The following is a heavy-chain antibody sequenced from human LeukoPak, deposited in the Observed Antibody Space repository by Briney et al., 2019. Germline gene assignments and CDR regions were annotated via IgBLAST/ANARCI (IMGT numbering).Heavy chain of an antibody. J-gene: IGHJ4*02. V-gene: IGHV3-21*04. CDR3: AKDPDPYKIAAAGTPDY. CDR1: GFTFSSYS. D-gene: IGHD6-13*01. Sequence: GGSLRLSCAASGFTFSSYSMNWVRQAPGKGLEWVSSISSSSSYIYYADSVKGRFTISRDNSKNTLYLQMNSLRAEDTAVYYCAKDPDPYKIAAAGTPDYWGQGTLVTVSS. CDR2: ISSSSSYI.